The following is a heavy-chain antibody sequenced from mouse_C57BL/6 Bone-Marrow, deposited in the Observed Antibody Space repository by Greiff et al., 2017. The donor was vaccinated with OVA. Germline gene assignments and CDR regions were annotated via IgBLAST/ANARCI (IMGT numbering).Heavy chain of an antibody. CDR1: GFTFSSYA. J-gene: IGHJ3*01. V-gene: IGHV5-4*01. D-gene: IGHD2-4*01. Sequence: EVQGVESGGGLVKPGGSLKLSCAASGFTFSSYAMSWVRQTPEKRLEWVATISDGGSYTYYPDNVKGRFTISRDNAKNNLYLQMSHLKSEDTAMYYCARGYDYDVAYWGQGTLVTVSA. CDR2: ISDGGSYT. CDR3: ARGYDYDVAY.